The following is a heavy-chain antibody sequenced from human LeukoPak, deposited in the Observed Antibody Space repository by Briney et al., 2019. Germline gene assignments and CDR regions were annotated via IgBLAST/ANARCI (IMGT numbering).Heavy chain of an antibody. CDR3: AKDMGGILWFGEAT. J-gene: IGHJ4*02. CDR1: GFTFDDYT. CDR2: ISWDGGST. Sequence: GRSRRLSSAASGFTFDDYTMHWVRQAPGGGLEWVSPISWDGGSTYYADSVKGRFTISRDNSKNSLYLQMNSLRTEDTALYYCAKDMGGILWFGEATWGQGTLVTVSS. D-gene: IGHD3-10*01. V-gene: IGHV3-43*01.